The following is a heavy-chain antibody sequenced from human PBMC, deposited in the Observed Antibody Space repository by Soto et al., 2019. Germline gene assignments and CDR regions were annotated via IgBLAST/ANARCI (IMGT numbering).Heavy chain of an antibody. CDR1: GGSFSGYY. CDR2: INHSGST. V-gene: IGHV4-34*01. D-gene: IGHD2-8*02. J-gene: IGHJ4*02. CDR3: ARDKLTGLFDY. Sequence: QVQLQQWGAGLLKPSETLSLTCAVYGGSFSGYYWTWIRQPPGTGLEWIGEINHSGSTNYNPSLKSRVTISVDTSTNQFSLKLTSVTAADPAVYYCARDKLTGLFDYWGQGTLVTVSS.